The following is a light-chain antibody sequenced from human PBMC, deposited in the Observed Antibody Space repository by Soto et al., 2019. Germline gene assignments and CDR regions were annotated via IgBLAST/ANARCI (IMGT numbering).Light chain of an antibody. CDR3: SSYTGSNTLYV. J-gene: IGLJ1*01. V-gene: IGLV2-14*01. CDR1: SSDVGGYDY. CDR2: EVT. Sequence: QSALTQPASVSGSPGQSITISCTGTSSDVGGYDYVSWYQQHPGKAPKLIIYEVTNRPSGVSSRFSASKSGNTASLTISGLQAEDEADYYCSSYTGSNTLYVFGTGTQLTVL.